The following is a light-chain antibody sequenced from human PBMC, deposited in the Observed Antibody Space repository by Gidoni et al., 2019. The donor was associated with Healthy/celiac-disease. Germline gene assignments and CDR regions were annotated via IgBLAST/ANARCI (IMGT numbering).Light chain of an antibody. CDR3: NSRDSSGNHYV. Sequence: SSALTQDPAVSVALGQTVRITCQGDSLRSYYASWYQQKPGQAAVLVIYGKDNRPSGIPDRSSGSSSGNTASLTITGAQAEDEADYYCNSRDSSGNHYVFGTGTKVTVL. V-gene: IGLV3-19*01. J-gene: IGLJ1*01. CDR1: SLRSYY. CDR2: GKD.